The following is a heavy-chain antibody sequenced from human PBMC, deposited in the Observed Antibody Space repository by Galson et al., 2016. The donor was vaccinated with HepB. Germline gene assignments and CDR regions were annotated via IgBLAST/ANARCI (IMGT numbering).Heavy chain of an antibody. V-gene: IGHV3-13*01. CDR3: AREFCGSRSRCYWGFFHDL. CDR1: GFSFSDND. J-gene: IGHJ2*01. Sequence: SLRLSCAASGFSFSDNDFHWVRQVTGKGLEWVSSIGVDGDAYYADSVKGRFTISRENPKNSLYLQMNNVEAGDTAVYYCAREFCGSRSRCYWGFFHDLWGRGTPVTVSS. CDR2: IGVDGDA. D-gene: IGHD2-2*01.